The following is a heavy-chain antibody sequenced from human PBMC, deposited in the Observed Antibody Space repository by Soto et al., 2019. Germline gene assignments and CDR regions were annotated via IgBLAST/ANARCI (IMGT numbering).Heavy chain of an antibody. J-gene: IGHJ4*02. CDR3: AKDGIAARPYYFDY. CDR2: ISGSDKRT. V-gene: IGHV3-23*01. CDR1: GFTFSNYA. Sequence: PGGSLRLSCAASGFTFSNYAMSWVRQAPGKGLEWVSGISGSDKRTYYADSVMGRFTISRDNSKNTLYLQMNSLRAEDTAVYYCAKDGIAARPYYFDYWGQGTLVTVSS. D-gene: IGHD6-6*01.